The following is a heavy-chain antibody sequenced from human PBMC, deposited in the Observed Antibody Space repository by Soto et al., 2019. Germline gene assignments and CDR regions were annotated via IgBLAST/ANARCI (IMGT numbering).Heavy chain of an antibody. Sequence: PSETLSLTCTVSGGSISSYYWSWIRQSPGKGLEWIGYTHDSGSTNYNPSLKSRVTMSVDTSKNQFSLKLSSVTAADTAVYYCARHSYCSSICWFDPWGQGTLVTV. J-gene: IGHJ5*02. D-gene: IGHD2-2*01. CDR2: THDSGST. V-gene: IGHV4-59*08. CDR1: GGSISSYY. CDR3: ARHSYCSSICWFDP.